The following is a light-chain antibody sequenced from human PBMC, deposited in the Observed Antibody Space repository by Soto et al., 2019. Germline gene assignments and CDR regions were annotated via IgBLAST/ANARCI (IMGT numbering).Light chain of an antibody. J-gene: IGKJ1*01. CDR1: QSVSSSY. CDR2: GAS. CDR3: QQYGSSPWT. Sequence: EIVLTQSPGTLSLSPGERATLSCRASQSVSSSYLGWYQQKPGQAPRLLIYGASSRATGIPDRFSGSGSGTEFTLTTSRLEPEDFAVNYCQQYGSSPWTFGQGTKVEIK. V-gene: IGKV3-20*01.